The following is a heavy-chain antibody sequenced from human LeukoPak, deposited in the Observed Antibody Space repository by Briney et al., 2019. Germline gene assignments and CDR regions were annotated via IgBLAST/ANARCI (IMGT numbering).Heavy chain of an antibody. J-gene: IGHJ4*02. CDR3: VRDPDSSGYSYTFDN. Sequence: GGSLRLSCAASGFTFNNCAMGWVHQAPGKGLEWVALISYDGSNKYYADSVKGRFTISRDNSKNTLYLQMNSLSPEDTAVYYCVRDPDSSGYSYTFDNWGQGTLVSVSS. V-gene: IGHV3-30*04. CDR1: GFTFNNCA. D-gene: IGHD3-22*01. CDR2: ISYDGSNK.